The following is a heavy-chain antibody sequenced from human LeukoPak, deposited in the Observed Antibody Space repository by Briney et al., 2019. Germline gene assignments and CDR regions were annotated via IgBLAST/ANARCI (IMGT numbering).Heavy chain of an antibody. CDR2: IKQDGSEK. Sequence: PGGSLRLSCAASGFTFSSYWMSWVRQAPGKGLEWVANIKQDGSEKYYVDSVKGRFTISRDNAKNSLYLQMNSLRAEDTAVYYCARVRITMVRGGRYYYYYYMDVWGKGTTVTVSS. CDR1: GFTFSSYW. D-gene: IGHD3-10*01. V-gene: IGHV3-7*01. CDR3: ARVRITMVRGGRYYYYYYMDV. J-gene: IGHJ6*03.